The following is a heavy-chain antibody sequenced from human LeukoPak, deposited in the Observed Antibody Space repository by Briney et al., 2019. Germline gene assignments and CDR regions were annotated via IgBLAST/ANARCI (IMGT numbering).Heavy chain of an antibody. D-gene: IGHD2-15*01. CDR2: IYHSGST. Sequence: PSETLSLTCTVSGGSISSGGYYWSWIRQPPGKGLEWIGYIYHSGSTYYNPSLKSRVTISVDRSKNQFSLKLSSVTAADTAVYYCAREVRRGYQNDAFDIWGQGTMVTVSS. V-gene: IGHV4-30-2*01. CDR1: GGSISSGGYY. J-gene: IGHJ3*02. CDR3: AREVRRGYQNDAFDI.